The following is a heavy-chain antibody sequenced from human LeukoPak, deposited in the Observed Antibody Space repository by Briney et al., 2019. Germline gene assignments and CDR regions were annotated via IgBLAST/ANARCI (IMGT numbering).Heavy chain of an antibody. Sequence: GGSLRLSCAASGFTFSLYSMNWVRQAPGKGLEWVSYISGSSTTIDYADSVKGRFTISRVNAKNSLYLQMNSLRAEDTAAYYCARGVGAFEIWGQGTMVTVSS. CDR2: ISGSSTTI. J-gene: IGHJ3*02. CDR1: GFTFSLYS. CDR3: ARGVGAFEI. D-gene: IGHD3-3*01. V-gene: IGHV3-48*01.